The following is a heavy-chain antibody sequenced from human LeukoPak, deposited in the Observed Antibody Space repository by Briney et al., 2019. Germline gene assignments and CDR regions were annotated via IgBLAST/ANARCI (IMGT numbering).Heavy chain of an antibody. J-gene: IGHJ6*02. CDR2: IYYSGST. D-gene: IGHD3-3*01. CDR3: ARGGVGYYDFWSGYSYSYYGMDV. CDR1: GGSISSYY. V-gene: IGHV4-59*01. Sequence: SETLSLTWTVSGGSISSYYWSWIRQPPGKGLEWNGYIYYSGSTNYNPSFKSRVTISVDTSKNQYSLKLSPVIAADTAVYCCARGGVGYYDFWSGYSYSYYGMDVWGQGTTVTVSS.